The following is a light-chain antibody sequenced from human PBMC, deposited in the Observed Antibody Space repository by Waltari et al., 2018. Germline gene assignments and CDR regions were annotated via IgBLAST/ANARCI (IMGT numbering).Light chain of an antibody. CDR1: HSVTPN. Sequence: EILMTQSPSTLSVSPGERATLSCRASHSVTPNLALYQQNPGQAPRLLIFDASTRATGVPARFSGSGSGTEFTLTISSLQSEDFAVYSCQQYTNWPQTFGQGTKVDI. CDR3: QQYTNWPQT. V-gene: IGKV3-15*01. CDR2: DAS. J-gene: IGKJ1*01.